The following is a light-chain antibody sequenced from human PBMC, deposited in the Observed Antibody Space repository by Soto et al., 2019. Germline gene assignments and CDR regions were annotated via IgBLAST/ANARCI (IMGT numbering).Light chain of an antibody. CDR2: GAS. Sequence: EIVLTQSPGTLSLSPGERATLSCRASQSVSSNYLAWYQQKPGQAPRLLIYGASSRATGIPDRFSGSGSGTDFTLTISRLEPEDFAVYYCRHYGSSPETFGQGTKVDIK. J-gene: IGKJ1*01. V-gene: IGKV3-20*01. CDR3: RHYGSSPET. CDR1: QSVSSNY.